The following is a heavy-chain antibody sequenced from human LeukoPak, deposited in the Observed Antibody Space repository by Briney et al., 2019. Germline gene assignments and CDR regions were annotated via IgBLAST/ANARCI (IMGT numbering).Heavy chain of an antibody. J-gene: IGHJ4*02. D-gene: IGHD3-22*01. CDR1: GYTFTSYG. CDR2: ISAYNGNT. Sequence: GASVKVSCKASGYTFTSYGISWVRQAPGQGLEWMGWISAYNGNTNYAQKLQGRVTMTAGTSTSTAYMELRSLRSDDTAVYYCARAEYYYDSSGYQYWGQGTLVTVSS. V-gene: IGHV1-18*01. CDR3: ARAEYYYDSSGYQY.